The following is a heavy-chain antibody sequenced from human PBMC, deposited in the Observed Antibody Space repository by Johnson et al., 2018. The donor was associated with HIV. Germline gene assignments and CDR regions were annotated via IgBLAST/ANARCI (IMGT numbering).Heavy chain of an antibody. CDR1: GFTFSSYG. J-gene: IGHJ3*02. Sequence: QVQLVESGGGVVQPGRSLRLSCAASGFTFSSYGMHWVRQAPGKGLEWVAVISYDGSNKYYADSVKGRFTISRDNSKNTLYLQMNSLRAEDTAVYYCARAGIVFDIWGQGTMVTVSS. D-gene: IGHD2-15*01. CDR2: ISYDGSNK. V-gene: IGHV3-30*03. CDR3: ARAGIVFDI.